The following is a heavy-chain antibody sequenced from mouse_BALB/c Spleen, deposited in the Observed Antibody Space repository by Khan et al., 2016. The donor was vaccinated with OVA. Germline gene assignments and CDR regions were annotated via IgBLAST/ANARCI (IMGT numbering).Heavy chain of an antibody. CDR2: FSSGGSN. Sequence: EVELVESGGGSVKPGGSLKLSCAVSGFTFSGYAMSWVRQTPEKRLEWVASFSSGGSNYYPDRVKGRFTISRDNARTILYLQMSSLRSEDMAMYYCAREAYRYDEYYFDYWGQGTTLTVSS. D-gene: IGHD2-14*01. CDR1: GFTFSGYA. J-gene: IGHJ2*01. CDR3: AREAYRYDEYYFDY. V-gene: IGHV5-6-5*01.